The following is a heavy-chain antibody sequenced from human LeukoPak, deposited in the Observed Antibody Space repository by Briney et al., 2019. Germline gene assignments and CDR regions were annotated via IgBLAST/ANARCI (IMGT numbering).Heavy chain of an antibody. J-gene: IGHJ6*02. CDR2: ISYDGSNK. D-gene: IGHD3-16*02. CDR1: GFTFSIYT. CDR3: ARDLSEFGVIPNYGMDV. V-gene: IGHV3-30*04. Sequence: GGSLRLSCAASGFTFSIYTMHWVRQAPGKGLEWVAVISYDGSNKYYADSVKGRFTISRDNSKNTLYLQMNSLRAEDTAVYYCARDLSEFGVIPNYGMDVWGQGTTVTVSS.